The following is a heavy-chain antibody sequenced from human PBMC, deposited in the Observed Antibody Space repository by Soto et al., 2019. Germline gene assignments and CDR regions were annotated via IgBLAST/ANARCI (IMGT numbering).Heavy chain of an antibody. CDR1: RFTFSSYA. V-gene: IGHV3-30-3*01. Sequence: LRLSCAAFRFTFSSYAMHWVRQAPGKGLEWVAVISYDGSHKNHADSVKGRFTISRDNSEDTLYPQMNSLRTEDTAVYYCAREEAAIFDNWGQGTLVTVSS. D-gene: IGHD2-2*02. J-gene: IGHJ4*02. CDR3: AREEAAIFDN. CDR2: ISYDGSHK.